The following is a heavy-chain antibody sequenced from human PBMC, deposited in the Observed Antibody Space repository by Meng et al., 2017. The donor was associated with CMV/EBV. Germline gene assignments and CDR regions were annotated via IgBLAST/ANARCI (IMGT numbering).Heavy chain of an antibody. CDR2: ISSSGASI. CDR3: ARDETATQSERSAYSPDAFDI. CDR1: GFIFSDYY. J-gene: IGHJ3*02. D-gene: IGHD3-22*01. Sequence: GGSLRLPCVGFGFIFSDYYMSWTRQAPGKGLEIVSDISSSGASISYADSVECRFTISRDNARNSLYLQMNTLRAEDTAVYYCARDETATQSERSAYSPDAFDIWGQGTMVTVSS. V-gene: IGHV3-11*01.